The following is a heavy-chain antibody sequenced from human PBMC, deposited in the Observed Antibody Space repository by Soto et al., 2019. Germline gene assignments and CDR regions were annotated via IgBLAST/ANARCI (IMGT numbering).Heavy chain of an antibody. J-gene: IGHJ6*03. CDR3: ARDEYSYGYSHYYYMDV. CDR2: INAGNGNT. Sequence: GASVKVSCKASGYTFTSYAMHWVRQSPGQRLEWMGWINAGNGNTKYSQKFQGRVTITSDKSTSTAYMELSSLRSEDTAVYYCARDEYSYGYSHYYYMDVWGKRTTVTVSS. D-gene: IGHD5-18*01. V-gene: IGHV1-3*01. CDR1: GYTFTSYA.